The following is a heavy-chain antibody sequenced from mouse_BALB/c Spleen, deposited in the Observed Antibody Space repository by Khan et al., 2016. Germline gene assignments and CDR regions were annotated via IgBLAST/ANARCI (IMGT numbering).Heavy chain of an antibody. D-gene: IGHD1-1*01. CDR1: GYSITSGYA. V-gene: IGHV3-2*02. J-gene: IGHJ2*01. Sequence: EVELVESGPGLVKPSQSLSLTCTVTGYSITSGYAWNWIRQFPGNKLEWMGYISYSGGTSYNPSLKNRISITRDTSKNTFFLQLNSVTTEDTATYDCARGNYYGYYVDYWGQGTPLTVSS. CDR3: ARGNYYGYYVDY. CDR2: ISYSGGT.